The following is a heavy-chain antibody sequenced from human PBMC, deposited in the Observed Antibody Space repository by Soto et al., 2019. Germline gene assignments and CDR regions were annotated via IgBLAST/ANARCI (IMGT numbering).Heavy chain of an antibody. CDR3: AKSVDTVRYYGMDV. Sequence: ALRLSCAASGFTFSSYAMSWVRQAPGKGLEWVSAISGSGGSTYYADSVKGRFTISRDNSKNTLYLQMNSLRAEDTAVYYCAKSVDTVRYYGMDVWAKGPRSPSP. D-gene: IGHD5-18*01. V-gene: IGHV3-23*01. CDR2: ISGSGGST. CDR1: GFTFSSYA. J-gene: IGHJ6*02.